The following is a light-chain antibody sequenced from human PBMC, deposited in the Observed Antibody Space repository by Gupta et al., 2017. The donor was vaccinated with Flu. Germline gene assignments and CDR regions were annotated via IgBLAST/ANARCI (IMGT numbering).Light chain of an antibody. CDR2: QDI. Sequence: CSGDDLENKYVCWYQQKPGQSPVLVVYQDIKRPSVIPERLSGSNSGNTATLTISGTQAMDEAEYYCQAWDGSTVVFGGGTKLTVL. V-gene: IGLV3-1*01. J-gene: IGLJ2*01. CDR1: DLENKY. CDR3: QAWDGSTVV.